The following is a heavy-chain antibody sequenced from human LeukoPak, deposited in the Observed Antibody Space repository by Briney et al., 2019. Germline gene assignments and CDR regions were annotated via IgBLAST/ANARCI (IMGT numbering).Heavy chain of an antibody. CDR1: GGSISSYY. CDR3: ARLRGYYDLRRYYMDV. D-gene: IGHD3-3*01. V-gene: IGHV4-34*01. Sequence: SETLSLTCTVSGGSISSYYWSWIRQPPGKGLEWIGEINHSGSTNYNPSLKSRVTISVDTSKNQFSLKLSSVTAADTVVYYCARLRGYYDLRRYYMDVWGKGTTATVSS. J-gene: IGHJ6*03. CDR2: INHSGST.